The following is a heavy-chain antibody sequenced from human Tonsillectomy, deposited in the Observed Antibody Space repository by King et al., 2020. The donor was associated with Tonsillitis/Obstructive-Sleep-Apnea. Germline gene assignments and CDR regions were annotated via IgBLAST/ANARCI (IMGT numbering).Heavy chain of an antibody. J-gene: IGHJ4*02. Sequence: VQLVESGGGLVKPGGSLRLSCAASGFTFSNAWMSWVRQAPGKGREWVCRIKSKTDGGTTDYAAPVKGRFTISRDDSKNTLYLQMNSLKTEDTAVYYCTTVRLRGLFDYWGQGTLVTVSS. CDR2: IKSKTDGGTT. CDR1: GFTFSNAW. CDR3: TTVRLRGLFDY. V-gene: IGHV3-15*01. D-gene: IGHD4-17*01.